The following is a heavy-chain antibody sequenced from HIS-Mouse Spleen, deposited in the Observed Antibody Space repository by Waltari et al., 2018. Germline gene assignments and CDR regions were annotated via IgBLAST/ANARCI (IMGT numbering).Heavy chain of an antibody. J-gene: IGHJ4*02. CDR2: ISSSSSYI. CDR3: ASLYYDILTGYYRDY. V-gene: IGHV3-21*01. Sequence: GGSLRLSCAASGFTFRSYSMNWVRQAPGKGLEWVSSISSSSSYIYYADSVKGRFTISRDNAKNSLYLQMNSLRAEDTAVYYCASLYYDILTGYYRDYWGQGTLVTVSS. D-gene: IGHD3-9*01. CDR1: GFTFRSYS.